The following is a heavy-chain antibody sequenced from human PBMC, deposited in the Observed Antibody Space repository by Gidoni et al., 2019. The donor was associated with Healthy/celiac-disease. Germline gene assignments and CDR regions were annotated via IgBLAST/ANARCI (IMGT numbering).Heavy chain of an antibody. J-gene: IGHJ4*02. CDR1: GFTFSSYA. D-gene: IGHD2-2*01. CDR2: ISGSGGST. Sequence: EVQLLASGGGLVQPGVSLRLSCAASGFTFSSYAMSWVRQAPGKGLEWVSAISGSGGSTYYEDSVKGRFTISRDNSKNTLYLQMNSLRAEDTAVYYCAKDTKPQENGYFDYWGQGPLVTVSS. V-gene: IGHV3-23*01. CDR3: AKDTKPQENGYFDY.